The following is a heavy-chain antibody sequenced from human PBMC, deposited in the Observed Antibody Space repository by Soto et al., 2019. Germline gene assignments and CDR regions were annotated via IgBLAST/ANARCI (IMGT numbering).Heavy chain of an antibody. CDR2: ISGSGGST. CDR3: AKIPPGYSYGYFYFDY. D-gene: IGHD5-18*01. Sequence: GGSLRLSCAASGFTFSSYWMSWVRQAPGKGLEWVSAISGSGGSTYYADSVKGRFTISRDNSKNTLYLQMNSLRAEDTAVYYCAKIPPGYSYGYFYFDYWGQGTLVTVSS. J-gene: IGHJ4*02. CDR1: GFTFSSYW. V-gene: IGHV3-23*01.